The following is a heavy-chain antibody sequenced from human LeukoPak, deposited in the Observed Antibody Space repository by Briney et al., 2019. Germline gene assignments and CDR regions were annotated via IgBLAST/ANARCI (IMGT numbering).Heavy chain of an antibody. J-gene: IGHJ4*02. CDR2: VYTGGTT. Sequence: GGSLRLSCAASGFTVSSSYMNWVRQAPGKGLEWVSVVYTGGTTYFADSVKGRFTISRDNPENTLYLHMNSLRAEDTAVYYCARDSGYSYGSFDYWGQGTLVTVSS. D-gene: IGHD5-18*01. CDR3: ARDSGYSYGSFDY. V-gene: IGHV3-66*01. CDR1: GFTVSSSY.